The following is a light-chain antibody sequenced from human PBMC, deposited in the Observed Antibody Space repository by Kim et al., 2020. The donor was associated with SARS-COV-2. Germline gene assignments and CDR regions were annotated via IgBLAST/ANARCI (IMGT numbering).Light chain of an antibody. V-gene: IGKV3-20*01. CDR3: QQYGSSPPFT. CDR2: GAS. CDR1: QSVSRCF. J-gene: IGKJ2*01. Sequence: QGDRATLSCRASQSVSRCFLAWYQHKPGQAPRLLIYGASNRPTGIPDRFSGSGSGTDFTLTISRLEPEDFAVYYCQQYGSSPPFTFGQGTKLEI.